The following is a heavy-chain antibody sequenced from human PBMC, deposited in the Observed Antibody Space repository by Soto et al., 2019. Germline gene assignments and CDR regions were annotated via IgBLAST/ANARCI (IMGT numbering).Heavy chain of an antibody. V-gene: IGHV3-30*18. D-gene: IGHD3-3*01. CDR2: ISDDGSNK. CDR3: TKRRNVLRFLEWSSGMEV. J-gene: IGHJ6*02. Sequence: GSLRLSCAASGFTFSNYGMHWVRQAPGKGLEWVAFISDDGSNKYYADSMKGRFTMSRDNSKSTLYLQMNSLRVEDTAVYYCTKRRNVLRFLEWSSGMEVWGQGTTVTVSS. CDR1: GFTFSNYG.